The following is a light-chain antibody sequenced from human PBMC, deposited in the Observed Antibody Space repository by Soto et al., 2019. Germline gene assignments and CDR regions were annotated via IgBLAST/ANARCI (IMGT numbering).Light chain of an antibody. Sequence: QSVLTQPPSVSAAPGQRVTISCSGSSSNIGNNFVSWYQQFPGKAPKLLIFHTDKRPSGIPDRFSGSKSGTSATLGITGLQTGDEADYYCETWDRSRNVEAFGGGTKVTVL. CDR1: SSNIGNNF. CDR2: HTD. V-gene: IGLV1-51*01. J-gene: IGLJ2*01. CDR3: ETWDRSRNVEA.